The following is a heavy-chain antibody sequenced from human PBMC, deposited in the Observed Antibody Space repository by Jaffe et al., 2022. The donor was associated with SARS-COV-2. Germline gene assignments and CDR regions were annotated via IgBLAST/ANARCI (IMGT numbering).Heavy chain of an antibody. J-gene: IGHJ4*02. Sequence: EVQLVESGGGLVQPGGSLRLSCAASGFTFSSYSMNWVRQAPGKGLEWVSYISSSSSTIYYADSVKGRFTISRDNAKNSLYLQMNSLRAEDTAVYYCARVNGYSSSWYGYYFDYWGQGTLVTVSS. CDR1: GFTFSSYS. D-gene: IGHD6-13*01. CDR3: ARVNGYSSSWYGYYFDY. CDR2: ISSSSSTI. V-gene: IGHV3-48*01.